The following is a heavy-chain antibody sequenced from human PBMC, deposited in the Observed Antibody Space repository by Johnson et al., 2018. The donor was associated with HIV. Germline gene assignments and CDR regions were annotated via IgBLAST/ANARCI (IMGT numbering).Heavy chain of an antibody. Sequence: QVQLVESGGGLVQPGGSLRLSCSASGFTFSDSYITWIRQAPGKVLEWISYISSSWSTIYYADSVKGRFNSSRDNFKNSLYLQMSSLRVEDTAVYYCATSTASDAFDIWGQGTIVTVSS. V-gene: IGHV3-11*04. D-gene: IGHD1-1*01. J-gene: IGHJ3*02. CDR3: ATSTASDAFDI. CDR1: GFTFSDSY. CDR2: ISSSWSTI.